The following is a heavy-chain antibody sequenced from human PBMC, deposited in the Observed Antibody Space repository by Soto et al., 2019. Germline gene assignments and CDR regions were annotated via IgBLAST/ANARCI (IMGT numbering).Heavy chain of an antibody. J-gene: IGHJ4*02. CDR1: GYTFNGYY. CDR2: INPNSGAT. V-gene: IGHV1-2*02. CDR3: ARGVVSPL. Sequence: QVQLVQSGAEVKKPGASVKVSCKASGYTFNGYYIHWVRQAPGQGLEWVGWINPNSGATNNAQKFQGRVTMTRDTSISTVYMELSRLTSDDTAVYYCARGVVSPLWGQGTLVTVSS. D-gene: IGHD6-6*01.